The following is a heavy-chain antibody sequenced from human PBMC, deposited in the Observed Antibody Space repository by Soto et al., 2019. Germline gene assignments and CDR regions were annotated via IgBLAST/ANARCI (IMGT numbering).Heavy chain of an antibody. V-gene: IGHV3-23*01. J-gene: IGHJ4*02. Sequence: PGGSLRLSCAASGFTFSSYAMSWVRQAPGKGLEWVSAISGSGGSTYYADSVKGRFTISRDNSKNTLYLQTNSLRAEDTAVYYCAKDVRSWGYSYPAGGFDYWGQGTLVTVSS. CDR1: GFTFSSYA. CDR2: ISGSGGST. CDR3: AKDVRSWGYSYPAGGFDY. D-gene: IGHD5-18*01.